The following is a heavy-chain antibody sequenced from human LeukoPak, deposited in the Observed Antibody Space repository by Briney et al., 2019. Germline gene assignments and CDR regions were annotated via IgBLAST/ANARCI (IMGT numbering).Heavy chain of an antibody. D-gene: IGHD6-13*01. Sequence: GGSLRLSCAASGFTFSSYWMHWVRQVPGKGLVWVSRINSDGSSTSYADSVKGRFTISRDNAKNTLYLQMNSLRAEDTAVYYCAGGSRSWPADYWGQGTLVTVSS. CDR3: AGGSRSWPADY. J-gene: IGHJ4*02. CDR2: INSDGSST. CDR1: GFTFSSYW. V-gene: IGHV3-74*01.